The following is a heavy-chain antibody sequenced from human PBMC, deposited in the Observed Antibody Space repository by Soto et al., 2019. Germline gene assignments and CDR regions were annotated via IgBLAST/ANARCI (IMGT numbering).Heavy chain of an antibody. J-gene: IGHJ6*02. Sequence: KPSETLSLTCTDSGGSISSYYWSWIRQPPGKGLEWIGYIYYSGSTNYNPSLKSRVTISVVTSKNQFSLKLSSVTAADTAVYYCARAEPYYDFWSGYSTPYYYGMDVWGQGTTVTSP. CDR1: GGSISSYY. D-gene: IGHD3-3*01. V-gene: IGHV4-59*01. CDR2: IYYSGST. CDR3: ARAEPYYDFWSGYSTPYYYGMDV.